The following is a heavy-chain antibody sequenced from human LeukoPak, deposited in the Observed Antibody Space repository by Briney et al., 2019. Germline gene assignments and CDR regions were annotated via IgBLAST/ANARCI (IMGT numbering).Heavy chain of an antibody. CDR2: IRGKVYGGTT. Sequence: GGSLRLSCTVSGFTFGDVTLGWLRQAPEKGLEWLGFIRGKVYGGTTEYAASVKGRFTFSRDDSKSIAYLQMNSLKTEDTAVYYCTRAVPHTDYWGQGTVVTVSS. J-gene: IGHJ4*02. V-gene: IGHV3-49*03. D-gene: IGHD6-19*01. CDR1: GFTFGDVT. CDR3: TRAVPHTDY.